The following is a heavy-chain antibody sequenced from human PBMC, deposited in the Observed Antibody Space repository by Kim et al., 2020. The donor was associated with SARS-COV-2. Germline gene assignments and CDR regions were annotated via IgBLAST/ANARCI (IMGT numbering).Heavy chain of an antibody. V-gene: IGHV4-31*02. J-gene: IGHJ4*02. D-gene: IGHD3-16*02. CDR3: ARATMITFGGVIDHFDY. Sequence: LKRRVTIAGGTSKNQFSLKLSSVTAADTAVYYCARATMITFGGVIDHFDYWGQGTLVTVSS.